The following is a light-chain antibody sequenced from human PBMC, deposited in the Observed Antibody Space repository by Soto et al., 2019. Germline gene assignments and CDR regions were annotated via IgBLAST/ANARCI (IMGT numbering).Light chain of an antibody. CDR1: QSVRSN. Sequence: EIVMTQSPATLSVSPGERATLSCRASQSVRSNLAWYQQKPGQAPRLLIYGASTRATGIPARFSGSGSGTDYTLAISSLQSEDFAFYYCQEYKNWPSITFGQGTRLEI. CDR2: GAS. J-gene: IGKJ5*01. V-gene: IGKV3-15*01. CDR3: QEYKNWPSIT.